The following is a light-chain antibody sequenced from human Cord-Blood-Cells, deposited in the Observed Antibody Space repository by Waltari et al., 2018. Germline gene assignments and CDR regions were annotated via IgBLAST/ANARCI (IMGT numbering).Light chain of an antibody. CDR2: DAS. J-gene: IGKJ1*01. CDR1: QRASSY. V-gene: IGKV3-11*01. Sequence: EIVLPPSPATLSLSAGERATLSCRPSQRASSYLAWYQQKPGQAPRLLIYDASNRATAIPARFSGSGAGTDVTLTISSLEPEDFAVYYCQQRSNWPRTFGQGTKVEIK. CDR3: QQRSNWPRT.